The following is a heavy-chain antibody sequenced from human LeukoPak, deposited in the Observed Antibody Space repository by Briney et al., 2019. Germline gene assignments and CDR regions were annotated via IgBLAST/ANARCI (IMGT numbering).Heavy chain of an antibody. J-gene: IGHJ4*02. V-gene: IGHV3-11*04. CDR1: GFTFSDYY. CDR2: ISSSGSTI. D-gene: IGHD3-22*01. CDR3: ARTLYYDSSGYFFL. Sequence: GGSLRLSCAASGFTFSDYYMSWIRQAPGKGLEWVSYISSSGSTIYYADSVKGRFTISRDNAKNSLYLQMNSLRAEDTAVYYCARTLYYDSSGYFFLWGQGTLVTVSS.